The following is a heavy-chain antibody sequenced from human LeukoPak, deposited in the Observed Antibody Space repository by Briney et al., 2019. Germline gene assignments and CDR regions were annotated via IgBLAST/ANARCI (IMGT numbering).Heavy chain of an antibody. CDR3: ARAGILTGYYLDY. CDR2: IYSGGST. Sequence: GGSLRLSCAASGFTVSSNYMSWVRQAPGKGLEWVSVIYSGGSTYYADSVKGRFIISRDHSKNTLYLQMNSLRAEDTAVYYCARAGILTGYYLDYWGQGTLVTVSS. V-gene: IGHV3-66*01. J-gene: IGHJ4*02. D-gene: IGHD3-9*01. CDR1: GFTVSSNY.